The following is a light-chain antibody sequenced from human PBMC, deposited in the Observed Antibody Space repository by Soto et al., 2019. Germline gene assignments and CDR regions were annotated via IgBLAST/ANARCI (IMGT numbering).Light chain of an antibody. CDR1: RRISNW. V-gene: IGKV1-12*01. J-gene: IGKJ2*01. Sequence: DIQMTQSPSSVSASVGDTVTITCRASRRISNWLAWYQQKPGKAPKLLIYTASTLQSGVPSRFSGSGYGTDFTLTISSLQPEDFATYYCQQADSFPRTFGQGTKLEIK. CDR3: QQADSFPRT. CDR2: TAS.